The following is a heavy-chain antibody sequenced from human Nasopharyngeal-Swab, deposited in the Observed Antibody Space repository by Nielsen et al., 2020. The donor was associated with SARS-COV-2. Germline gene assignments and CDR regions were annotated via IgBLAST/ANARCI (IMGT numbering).Heavy chain of an antibody. CDR2: IKQDGSEE. Sequence: GGSLRLSCAASGFTFSSYWMSWVRQAPGKGLEWVANIKQDGSEEFYVDSVKGRFTISRDNAKNSLYLQMNSLRAEDTAVYYCARGDYYDSSGDYVDAFDIWGQGTMVTVS. J-gene: IGHJ3*02. CDR3: ARGDYYDSSGDYVDAFDI. V-gene: IGHV3-7*03. D-gene: IGHD3-22*01. CDR1: GFTFSSYW.